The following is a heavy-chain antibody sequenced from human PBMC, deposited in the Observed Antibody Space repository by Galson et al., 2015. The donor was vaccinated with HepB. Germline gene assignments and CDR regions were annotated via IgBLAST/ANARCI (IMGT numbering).Heavy chain of an antibody. V-gene: IGHV3-13*01. CDR1: GFTFSTYD. J-gene: IGHJ4*02. D-gene: IGHD1-26*01. CDR3: ARGEGIVGGDDFDY. Sequence: SLRLSCAASGFTFSTYDMHWVRQVTGKGLEWVSTIGTAGETYYPGSVKGRFTISRENAKKSVYLQMNSLRGGDTAVYYCARGEGIVGGDDFDYWGQGTLVTVSS. CDR2: IGTAGET.